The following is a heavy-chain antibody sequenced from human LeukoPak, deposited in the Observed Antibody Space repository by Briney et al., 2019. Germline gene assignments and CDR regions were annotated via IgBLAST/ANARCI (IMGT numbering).Heavy chain of an antibody. CDR1: GGTFSSYA. V-gene: IGHV1-69*06. Sequence: PLASVKVSCKASGGTFSSYAISWVRQAPGQGLEWMGGIIPIFGTANYAQKFQGRVTITADKSTSTAYMELSGLRSEDTAVYYCARAGVDDFFDYWGQGTLVTVSS. J-gene: IGHJ4*02. CDR3: ARAGVDDFFDY. D-gene: IGHD3/OR15-3a*01. CDR2: IIPIFGTA.